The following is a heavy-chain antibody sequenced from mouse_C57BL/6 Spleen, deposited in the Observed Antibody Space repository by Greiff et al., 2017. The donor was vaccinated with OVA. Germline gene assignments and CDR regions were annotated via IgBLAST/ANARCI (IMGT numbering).Heavy chain of an antibody. J-gene: IGHJ2*01. D-gene: IGHD2-5*01. CDR3: ARSEGLYSNHYFDY. V-gene: IGHV1-18*01. Sequence: EVQLQQSGPELVKPGASVKIPCKASGYTFTDYNMDWVKQSHGKSLEWIGDINPNNGGTIYNQKFKGKATLTVDKSSSTAYMALRSLTSEDTAVYYCARSEGLYSNHYFDYWGQGTTLTVSS. CDR2: INPNNGGT. CDR1: GYTFTDYN.